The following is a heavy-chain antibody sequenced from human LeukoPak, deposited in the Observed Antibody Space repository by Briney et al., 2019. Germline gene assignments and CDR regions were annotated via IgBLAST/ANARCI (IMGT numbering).Heavy chain of an antibody. CDR1: GGSFSGYY. J-gene: IGHJ6*03. CDR2: INHSGST. V-gene: IGHV4-34*01. CDR3: ARGYGDYVLAYMDA. D-gene: IGHD4-17*01. Sequence: SETLSLTCAVYGGSFSGYYWSWIRQPPGTGLEWIGEINHSGSTNYNPSLKSRVTISVDTSKNQFSLKLGSVTAADTAMYYCARGYGDYVLAYMDAWGEGTRVTVSS.